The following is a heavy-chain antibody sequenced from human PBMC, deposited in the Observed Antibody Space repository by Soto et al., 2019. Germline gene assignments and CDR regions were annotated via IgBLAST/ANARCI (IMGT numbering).Heavy chain of an antibody. CDR2: IYYSGST. J-gene: IGHJ5*02. V-gene: IGHV4-31*03. D-gene: IGHD3-10*01. CDR3: ARSINP. Sequence: LSHDYIISGCPISSGGYYWSWIRQHPGKGLEWIGYIYYSGSTYYNPSLKSRVTISVDTSKNQFSLKLSSVNDADTAVYYSARSINPWGQG. CDR1: GCPISSGGYY.